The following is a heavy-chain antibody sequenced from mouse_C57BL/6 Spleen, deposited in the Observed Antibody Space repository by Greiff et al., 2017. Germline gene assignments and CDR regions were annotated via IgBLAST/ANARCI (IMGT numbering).Heavy chain of an antibody. CDR1: GFTFSDYG. CDR3: ARLDDYFDY. Sequence: EVQLQESGGGLVKPGGSLKLSCAASGFTFSDYGMHWVRQAPEKGLEWVAYLSSGSSTISYAATVKGRCTISRDNAKNTLFLQMTSLRSEDTAMYYCARLDDYFDYWGQGTTLTVSS. V-gene: IGHV5-17*01. CDR2: LSSGSSTI. J-gene: IGHJ2*01.